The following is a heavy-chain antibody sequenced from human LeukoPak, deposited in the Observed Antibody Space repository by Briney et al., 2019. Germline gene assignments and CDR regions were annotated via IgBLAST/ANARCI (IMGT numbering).Heavy chain of an antibody. CDR1: GGSFSGYY. CDR2: IYHSGST. Sequence: SETLSLTCAVYGGSFSGYYWSWIRQPPGKGLEWIGYIYHSGSTYYNPSLKSRVTISVDRSKNQFSLKLSSVTAADTAVYYCARGRRAGYYDFWSGYSDYFDYWGQGTLVTVSS. CDR3: ARGRRAGYYDFWSGYSDYFDY. V-gene: IGHV4-34*01. D-gene: IGHD3-3*01. J-gene: IGHJ4*02.